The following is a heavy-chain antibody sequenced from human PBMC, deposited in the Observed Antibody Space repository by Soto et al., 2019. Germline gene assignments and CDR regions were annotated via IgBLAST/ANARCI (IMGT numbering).Heavy chain of an antibody. CDR2: IIPIFGTA. Sequence: ASVKVSCKASGGTFSSYAISWVRQAPGQGLEWMGGIIPIFGTANYAQKFQGRVTITADESTSTAYMELSSLRSEDTAVYYCASTIFGVLIMDYSYYYRIGVWGQGTTVTVSS. D-gene: IGHD3-3*01. CDR3: ASTIFGVLIMDYSYYYRIGV. J-gene: IGHJ6*02. CDR1: GGTFSSYA. V-gene: IGHV1-69*13.